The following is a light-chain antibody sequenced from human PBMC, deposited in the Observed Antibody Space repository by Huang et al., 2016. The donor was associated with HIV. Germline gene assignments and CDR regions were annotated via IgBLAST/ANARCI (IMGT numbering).Light chain of an antibody. J-gene: IGKJ1*01. Sequence: DIVLTQSPLSLPVTPGEPASISCRSSQSLLYSNGYNYLHCYLQKPGHSPQLVISLASIRASGVPDRFSGSGSGTDFTLKISRVEAEDVGVYYCMQGLQTPQTFGQGTKVEIK. CDR3: MQGLQTPQT. CDR2: LAS. V-gene: IGKV2-28*01. CDR1: QSLLYSNGYNY.